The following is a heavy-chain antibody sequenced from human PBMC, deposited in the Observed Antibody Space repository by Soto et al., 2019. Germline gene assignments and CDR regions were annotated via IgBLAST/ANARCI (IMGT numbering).Heavy chain of an antibody. CDR1: GDSISSYY. J-gene: IGHJ5*02. D-gene: IGHD6-6*01. V-gene: IGHV4-59*07. CDR3: ARGGLGARKGRWFDP. CDR2: IHYSGST. Sequence: SDTLSLTCTVSGDSISSYYWGWIRQPPGKGLEWIGYIHYSGSTNYNPSLKSRVTISVDTPKNQFSLKVNSMTAADTAVYYCARGGLGARKGRWFDPWGQGTLVTVSS.